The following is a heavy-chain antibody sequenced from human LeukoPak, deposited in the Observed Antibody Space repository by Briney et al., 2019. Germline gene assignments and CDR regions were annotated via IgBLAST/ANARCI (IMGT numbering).Heavy chain of an antibody. CDR2: IYYSGST. V-gene: IGHV4-31*03. J-gene: IGHJ4*02. CDR1: GGSISSGGHY. D-gene: IGHD4-17*01. CDR3: ARAEDYGDYGGFGY. Sequence: PSETLSLTCTVSGGSISSGGHYWSWIRQHPGKGLEWIVYIYYSGSTYYNPSLKSRVTISVDTSKNQFSLKLSSVTAADPAVYYCARAEDYGDYGGFGYWGQGTLVTVSS.